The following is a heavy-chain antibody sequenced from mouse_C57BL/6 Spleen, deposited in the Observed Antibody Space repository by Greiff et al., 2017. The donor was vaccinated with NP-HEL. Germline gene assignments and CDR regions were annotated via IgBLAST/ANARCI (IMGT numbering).Heavy chain of an antibody. CDR3: ARPYYSNYEAWFAY. D-gene: IGHD2-5*01. CDR1: GYTFTSYW. Sequence: QVQLQQPGAELVRPGSSVKLSCTASGYTFTSYWLDWVKQRPGHGLEWIGNIYPSDSETHYNQKFKDKATLTVDKSSSTACMQLSSLTSEDSAVYYFARPYYSNYEAWFAYWGQGTLVTVSA. CDR2: IYPSDSET. J-gene: IGHJ3*01. V-gene: IGHV1-61*01.